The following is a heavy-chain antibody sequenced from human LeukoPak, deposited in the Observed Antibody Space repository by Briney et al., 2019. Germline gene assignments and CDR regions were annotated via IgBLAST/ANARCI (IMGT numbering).Heavy chain of an antibody. J-gene: IGHJ4*02. CDR3: ARYSYGSGIDY. CDR1: GGSISSYY. CDR2: IYYSGST. Sequence: SETLSLTCTVSGGSISSYYWSWIRQPRGKGLEWIGYIYYSGSTNYNPSLKSRVTISVDTSKNQFSLKLSSVTAADTAAYYCARYSYGSGIDYWGQGTLVTVSS. V-gene: IGHV4-59*01. D-gene: IGHD5-18*01.